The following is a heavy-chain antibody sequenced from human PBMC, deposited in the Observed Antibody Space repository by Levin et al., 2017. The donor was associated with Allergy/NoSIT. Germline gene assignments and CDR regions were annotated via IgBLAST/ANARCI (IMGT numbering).Heavy chain of an antibody. V-gene: IGHV3-21*01. CDR1: GFTFSSYS. D-gene: IGHD5-12*01. Sequence: SSETLSLTCAASGFTFSSYSMNWVRQAPGKGLEWVSSISSSSSYIYYADSVKGRFTISRDNAKNSLYLQMNSLRAEDTAVYYCARDLGGYSGYDWNFDYWGQGTLVTVSS. CDR3: ARDLGGYSGYDWNFDY. CDR2: ISSSSSYI. J-gene: IGHJ4*02.